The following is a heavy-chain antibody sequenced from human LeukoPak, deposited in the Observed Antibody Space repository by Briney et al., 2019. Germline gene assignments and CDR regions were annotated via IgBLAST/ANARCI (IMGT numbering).Heavy chain of an antibody. CDR1: GFTFSSYA. V-gene: IGHV3-23*01. CDR2: ISGSGGST. D-gene: IGHD1-26*01. J-gene: IGHJ3*02. Sequence: SGGSLRLSCAASGFTFSSYAMSWVRQAPGKGLEWVSAISGSGGSTYYADSVKGRLTISRDNSKNTLYLQMNSLRAEDTAVYYCAKDLGRIVGADDAFDIWGQGTMVTVSS. CDR3: AKDLGRIVGADDAFDI.